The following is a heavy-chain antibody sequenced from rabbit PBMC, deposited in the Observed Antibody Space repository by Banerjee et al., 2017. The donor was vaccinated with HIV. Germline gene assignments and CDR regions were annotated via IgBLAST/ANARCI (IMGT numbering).Heavy chain of an antibody. J-gene: IGHJ4*01. CDR2: IYAGSSGST. Sequence: QSLEESGGDLVKPGASLTLSCTGSGFSFSSAYFVCWVRQAPGKGLEWIACIYAGSSGSTYYASWAKGRFTISKTSSTTVTLQMTSLTAADTATYFCARGDANNDWAFNLWGPGTLVTVS. D-gene: IGHD2-1*01. CDR3: ARGDANNDWAFNL. V-gene: IGHV1S40*01. CDR1: GFSFSSAYF.